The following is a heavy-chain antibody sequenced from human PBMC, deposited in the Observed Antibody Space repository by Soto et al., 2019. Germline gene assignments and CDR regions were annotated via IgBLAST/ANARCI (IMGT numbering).Heavy chain of an antibody. J-gene: IGHJ4*02. CDR2: ISGSDGST. Sequence: EVQLLESGGGLVQPGGSLRLSCAASGFTFSSYAMNWVRQAPGKGLEWVSVISGSDGSTYYADSVKGLFTISRDNSKNTLNLQMTSLRAEDTAVYYCARRSSSWYFDYWGQGTLVTVSS. V-gene: IGHV3-23*01. D-gene: IGHD6-13*01. CDR3: ARRSSSWYFDY. CDR1: GFTFSSYA.